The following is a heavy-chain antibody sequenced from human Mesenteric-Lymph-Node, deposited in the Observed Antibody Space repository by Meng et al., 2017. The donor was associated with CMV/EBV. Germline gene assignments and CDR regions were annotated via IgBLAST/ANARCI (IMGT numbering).Heavy chain of an antibody. V-gene: IGHV4-59*01. Sequence: SETLSLTCTVSGGSISSYYWSWIRQPPGKGLEWIGYVYYSGSTNYNPSLKSRVTISVDTSKNQFSLKLSSVTAADTAVYYCARDDYGSGSAHAFDIWGQGTMVTVSS. CDR3: ARDDYGSGSAHAFDI. J-gene: IGHJ3*02. D-gene: IGHD3-10*01. CDR1: GGSISSYY. CDR2: VYYSGST.